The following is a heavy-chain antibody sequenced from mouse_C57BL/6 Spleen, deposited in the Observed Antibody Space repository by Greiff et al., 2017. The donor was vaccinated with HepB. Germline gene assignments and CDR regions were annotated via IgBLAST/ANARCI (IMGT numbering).Heavy chain of an antibody. D-gene: IGHD1-1*01. CDR2: IWSGGST. Sequence: QVHVKQSGPGLVQPSQSLSITCTVSGFSLTSYGVHWVRQSPGKGLEWLGVIWSGGSTDYNAAFISRLSISKDNSKSQVFFKMNSLQADDTAIYYCARNSQNDGSSHLDYWGQGTTLTVSS. CDR3: ARNSQNDGSSHLDY. V-gene: IGHV2-2*01. CDR1: GFSLTSYG. J-gene: IGHJ2*01.